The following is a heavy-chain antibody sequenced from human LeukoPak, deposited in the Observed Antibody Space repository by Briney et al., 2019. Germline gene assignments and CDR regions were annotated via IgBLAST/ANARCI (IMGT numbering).Heavy chain of an antibody. CDR1: GGSISSYY. D-gene: IGHD4-17*01. J-gene: IGHJ6*03. CDR3: ARDEVTTSHYYYYMDV. CDR2: IYYSGST. Sequence: KPSETLSLTCTVSGGSISSYYWSWIRQPPGKGLEWIGYIYYSGSTNYNPSLKSRVTISVDTSKNQFSLKLSSVTAADTAVYHCARDEVTTSHYYYYMDVWGKGTTVTVSS. V-gene: IGHV4-59*12.